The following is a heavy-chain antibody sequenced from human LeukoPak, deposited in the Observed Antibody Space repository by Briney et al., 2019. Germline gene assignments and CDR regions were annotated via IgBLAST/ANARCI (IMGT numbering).Heavy chain of an antibody. CDR3: ARVQSGVILAFDI. CDR2: IKADGSEK. V-gene: IGHV3-7*03. J-gene: IGHJ3*02. D-gene: IGHD7-27*01. Sequence: GGSLRLSCAASGFIFSNYWMSWVRQAPGKGLERVANIKADGSEKYYVDSVKGRFTTSRDNSQKSLYLQMNSLRPEDTAVYYCARVQSGVILAFDIWGQGTMVTVSS. CDR1: GFIFSNYW.